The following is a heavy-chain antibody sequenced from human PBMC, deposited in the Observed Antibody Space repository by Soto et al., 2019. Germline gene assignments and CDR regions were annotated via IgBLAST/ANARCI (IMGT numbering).Heavy chain of an antibody. CDR2: IKQDGSEK. CDR1: GFTFSSYW. D-gene: IGHD6-19*01. V-gene: IGHV3-7*05. CDR3: ATRSTVIAVADSKDYYYYGMDV. J-gene: IGHJ6*02. Sequence: GGSLRLSCAASGFTFSSYWMSWVRQAPGKGLEWVANIKQDGSEKYYVDSVKGRFTISRDNAKNSLYLQMNSLRAEDTAVYYCATRSTVIAVADSKDYYYYGMDVWGQGTTVTVSS.